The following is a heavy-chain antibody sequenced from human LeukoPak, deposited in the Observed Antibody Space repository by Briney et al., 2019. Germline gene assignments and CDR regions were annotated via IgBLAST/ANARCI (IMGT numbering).Heavy chain of an antibody. J-gene: IGHJ6*03. V-gene: IGHV3-23*01. D-gene: IGHD3-16*01. CDR1: GFTFSNSA. Sequence: GGSLRLSCEASGFTFSNSAMSWVRQAPGKGLEWVSGISASGHYTYNADSAKGRFTISRANSKNTLYLQMNSLRAEATALYCCAKDGSWGDYYFYFYIDVWGKGTTVTVSS. CDR2: ISASGHYT. CDR3: AKDGSWGDYYFYFYIDV.